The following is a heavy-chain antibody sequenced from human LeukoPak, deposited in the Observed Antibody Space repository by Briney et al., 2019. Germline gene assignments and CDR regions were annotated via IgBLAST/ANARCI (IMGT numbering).Heavy chain of an antibody. D-gene: IGHD5-12*01. V-gene: IGHV3-23*01. CDR1: GFTFSSYA. CDR3: AKSWLRISSPFDY. CDR2: ISGSGGST. J-gene: IGHJ4*02. Sequence: AGGSLRLSCAASGFTFSSYAMSWVRQAPGKGLEWVSAISGSGGSTYYADSVKGRFTISRDNSKNTLYPQMNSLRAEDTAVYYCAKSWLRISSPFDYWGQGTLVTVSS.